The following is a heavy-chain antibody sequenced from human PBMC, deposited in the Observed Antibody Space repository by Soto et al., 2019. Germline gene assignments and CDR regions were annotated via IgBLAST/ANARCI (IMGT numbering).Heavy chain of an antibody. D-gene: IGHD6-13*01. CDR1: GFTFSSYG. CDR3: ARRLFPAAAGSPYYAMDV. J-gene: IGHJ6*02. CDR2: VWYDGGTK. Sequence: QVQLVESGGGVVQPGRSLRLSCAASGFTFSSYGMHWVRQAPGKGLEWVAVVWYDGGTKYYADSVKGRFTISRDNYKNPLYLEMNSLRTEDTAVYYCARRLFPAAAGSPYYAMDVWGQGTTITVSS. V-gene: IGHV3-33*01.